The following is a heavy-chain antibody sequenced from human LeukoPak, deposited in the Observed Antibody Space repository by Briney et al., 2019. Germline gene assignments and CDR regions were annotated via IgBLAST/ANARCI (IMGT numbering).Heavy chain of an antibody. J-gene: IGHJ6*03. V-gene: IGHV3-23*01. CDR2: ISGSGGST. CDR1: GFTFSSYG. Sequence: PGGSLRLSCAASGFTFSSYGMSWVRQAPGKGLEWVSAISGSGGSTYYADSVKGRFTISRDNSKTTLYLQMNSLRAEDTAVYYCAKASPEGSGWSYYYYYYMDVWGKGTTVTISS. D-gene: IGHD6-19*01. CDR3: AKASPEGSGWSYYYYYYMDV.